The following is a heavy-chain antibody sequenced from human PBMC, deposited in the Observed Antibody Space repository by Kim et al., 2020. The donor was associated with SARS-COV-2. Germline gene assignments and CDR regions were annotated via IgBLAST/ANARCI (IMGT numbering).Heavy chain of an antibody. CDR3: ARGAGYYDFWSGYYKNYYMDV. J-gene: IGHJ6*03. Sequence: GGSLRLSCAASGFTFSSYWMHWVRQAPGKGLVWVSRINSDGSSTSYADSVKGRFTISRDNAKNTLYLQMNSLRAEDTAVYYCARGAGYYDFWSGYYKNYYMDVWGKGTTVTVSS. CDR2: INSDGSST. D-gene: IGHD3-3*01. CDR1: GFTFSSYW. V-gene: IGHV3-74*01.